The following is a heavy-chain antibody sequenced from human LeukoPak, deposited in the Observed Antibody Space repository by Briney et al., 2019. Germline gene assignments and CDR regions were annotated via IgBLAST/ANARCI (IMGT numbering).Heavy chain of an antibody. CDR3: ARRSNWFVP. J-gene: IGHJ5*02. Sequence: GAPLKTSFQGPGSGFTSYWIGWVRQLPGKGLEWVGIIYPGDSDTRYSPSFQGQVTISADKSISTAYLQWSSLKASDTAMYYCARRSNWFVPWGQGTLVTVSS. V-gene: IGHV5-51*03. CDR2: IYPGDSDT. CDR1: GSGFTSYW.